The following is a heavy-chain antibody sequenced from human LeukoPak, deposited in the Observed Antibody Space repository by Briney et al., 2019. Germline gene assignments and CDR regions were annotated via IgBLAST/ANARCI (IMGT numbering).Heavy chain of an antibody. J-gene: IGHJ6*02. V-gene: IGHV3-9*01. CDR3: AKGSRYYYYYGMDA. Sequence: PGGSLRLSCAASGFTFDDYAMHWVRQAPGEGLEWVSGISWNSGSIGYADSVEGRFTISRDNAKNSLYLQMNSLRAEDTALDYCAKGSRYYYYYGMDAWGQGTTVTVSS. CDR2: ISWNSGSI. CDR1: GFTFDDYA.